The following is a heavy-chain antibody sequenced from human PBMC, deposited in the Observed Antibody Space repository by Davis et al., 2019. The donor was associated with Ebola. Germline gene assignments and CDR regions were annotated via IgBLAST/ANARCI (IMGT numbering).Heavy chain of an antibody. CDR1: GFTFSGYA. Sequence: GESLKISCAASGFTFSGYAMSWVRQAPGKGLEWVANIKQDGSEKFYVDSVKGRFTMSRDNAKNSLHLQMNSLRAEDTAVYYCAKGGTGYYYYGMDVWGKGTTVTVSS. CDR3: AKGGTGYYYYGMDV. D-gene: IGHD3-10*01. J-gene: IGHJ6*04. V-gene: IGHV3-7*03. CDR2: IKQDGSEK.